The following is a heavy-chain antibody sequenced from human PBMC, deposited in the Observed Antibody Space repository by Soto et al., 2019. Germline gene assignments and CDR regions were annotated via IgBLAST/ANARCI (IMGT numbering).Heavy chain of an antibody. V-gene: IGHV3-64*01. J-gene: IGHJ4*02. D-gene: IGHD6-13*01. CDR3: AREGVIAAAVAPYFDY. Sequence: GGSLRLSCAASGFTFSSYAMHWVRQAPGKGLEYVSAISSNGGSTYYANSVKGRFTISRDNSKNTLYLQMGSLRAEDMAVYYCAREGVIAAAVAPYFDYWGQGTLVTVSS. CDR2: ISSNGGST. CDR1: GFTFSSYA.